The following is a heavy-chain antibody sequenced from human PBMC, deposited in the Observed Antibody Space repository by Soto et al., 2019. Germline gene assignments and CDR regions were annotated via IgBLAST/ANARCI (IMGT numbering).Heavy chain of an antibody. J-gene: IGHJ6*02. CDR3: ARASRGIAVAGPRYYYYGMDV. V-gene: IGHV1-3*01. CDR2: INAGNGNT. D-gene: IGHD6-19*01. CDR1: GYTFTSYA. Sequence: QVQLVKSGAEVKKPGASVKVSCKASGYTFTSYAMHWVRQAPGHRLEWMGWINAGNGNTKYSQKFQGRVTITRDTSASTAYMELSSLRSEDTAVYYCARASRGIAVAGPRYYYYGMDVWGQGTTVTVSS.